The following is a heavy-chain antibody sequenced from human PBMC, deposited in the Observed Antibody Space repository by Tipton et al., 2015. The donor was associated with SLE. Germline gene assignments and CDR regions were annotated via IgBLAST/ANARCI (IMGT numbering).Heavy chain of an antibody. CDR2: ISGGGGSY. V-gene: IGHV3-23*01. CDR3: AKFEKTTDFYLDS. D-gene: IGHD1/OR15-1a*01. J-gene: IGHJ4*02. CDR1: GFTFCSYA. Sequence: SLRLSFATSGFTFCSYALSGVRRAPGKGLEWVSTISGGGGSYYYADFVKGRFSISIDKAKKTLFLQMNSLRVDDTATYYCAKFEKTTDFYLDSWGQGTLVSVSS.